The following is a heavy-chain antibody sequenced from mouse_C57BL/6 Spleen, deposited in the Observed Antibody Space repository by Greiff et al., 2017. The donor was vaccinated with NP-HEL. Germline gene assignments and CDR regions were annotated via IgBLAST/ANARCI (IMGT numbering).Heavy chain of an antibody. CDR3: ARGAVRDYFDY. CDR2: IYPRSGNT. J-gene: IGHJ2*01. Sequence: QVHVKQSGAELARPGASVKLSCKASGYTFTSYGISWVKQRTGQGLEWIGEIYPRSGNTYYNEKFKGKATLTADKSSSTAYMELRSLTSEDSAVYFCARGAVRDYFDYWGQGTTLTVSS. D-gene: IGHD2-14*01. CDR1: GYTFTSYG. V-gene: IGHV1-81*01.